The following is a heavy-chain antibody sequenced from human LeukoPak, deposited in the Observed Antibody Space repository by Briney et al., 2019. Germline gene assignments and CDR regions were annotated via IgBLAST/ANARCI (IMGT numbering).Heavy chain of an antibody. D-gene: IGHD5-18*01. V-gene: IGHV4-39*01. CDR1: GGSISSSSYY. CDR3: ARLTWIQPDY. Sequence: SETLSLTCTVSGGSISSSSYYWGWIRRPPGKGLEWIGSIYYSGSTYYNPSLKSRVTISVDTSKNQFSLKLSSVTAADTAVYYCARLTWIQPDYWGQGTLVTVSS. CDR2: IYYSGST. J-gene: IGHJ4*02.